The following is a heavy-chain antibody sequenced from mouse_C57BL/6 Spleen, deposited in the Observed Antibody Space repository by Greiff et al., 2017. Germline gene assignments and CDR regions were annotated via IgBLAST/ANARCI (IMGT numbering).Heavy chain of an antibody. CDR1: GFTFTDYY. D-gene: IGHD1-1*01. CDR2: IRNKANGYTT. Sequence: EVHLVESGGGLVQPGGSLSLSCAASGFTFTDYYMSWVRQPPGKALEWLGFIRNKANGYTTEYSASVKGRFTISRDNSQSILYLQMNALRAEDSATYYCARFTTVVAKGFDYWGQGTTLTVSS. CDR3: ARFTTVVAKGFDY. J-gene: IGHJ2*01. V-gene: IGHV7-3*01.